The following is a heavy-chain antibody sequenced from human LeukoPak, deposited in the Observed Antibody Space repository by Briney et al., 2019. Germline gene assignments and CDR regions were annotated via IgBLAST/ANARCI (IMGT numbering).Heavy chain of an antibody. CDR1: GGSISSSNW. CDR2: IYYSGST. Sequence: SGTLSLTCAVSGGSISSSNWWSWVRQPPGKGLEWIGYIYYSGSTYYNPSLKSRLTISIDTSKNQFSLKLNSVTAADTAVYYCARSDSSSEWGFDYWGQGTLVTVSS. J-gene: IGHJ4*02. D-gene: IGHD6-6*01. CDR3: ARSDSSSEWGFDY. V-gene: IGHV4-4*02.